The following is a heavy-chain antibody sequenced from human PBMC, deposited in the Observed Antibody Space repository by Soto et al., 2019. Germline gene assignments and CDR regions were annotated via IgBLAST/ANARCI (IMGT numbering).Heavy chain of an antibody. CDR2: IYYSGST. CDR1: GGSISSGDYY. Sequence: QVQLQESGPGLVKPSQTLSLTCTVSGGSISSGDYYWSWIRQHPGKVMEWRRYIYYSGSTYYNPSLRSRLNTSVDPSKHPFSLKLSSVTAEDAAVYYCARRWSGSRQGCDPWGQGTLVTVSS. V-gene: IGHV4-31*03. CDR3: ARRWSGSRQGCDP. J-gene: IGHJ5*02. D-gene: IGHD3-3*01.